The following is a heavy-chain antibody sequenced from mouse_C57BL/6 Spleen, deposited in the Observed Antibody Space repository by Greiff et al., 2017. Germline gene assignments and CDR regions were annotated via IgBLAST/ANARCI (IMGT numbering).Heavy chain of an antibody. V-gene: IGHV10-1*01. CDR1: GFSFNTYA. CDR2: IRSKSNNYAT. Sequence: GGGLVQPKGSLKLSCAASGFSFNTYAMNWVRQAPGKGLEWVARIRSKSNNYATYYADSVKDRFTISRDDSESMLYLQMNNLKTEDTAMYYCVRHKGNSFDYWGQGTTLTVSS. J-gene: IGHJ2*01. CDR3: VRHKGNSFDY.